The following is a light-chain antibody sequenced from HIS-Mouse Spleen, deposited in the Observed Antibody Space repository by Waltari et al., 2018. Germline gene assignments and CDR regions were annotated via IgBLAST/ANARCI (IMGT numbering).Light chain of an antibody. CDR2: GKN. CDR1: SLRSYY. V-gene: IGLV3-19*01. CDR3: NSRDSSGNHLV. Sequence: SSELTQDPAVSVALGQTVRITCQGDSLRSYYASRYQQKPGQAPVLFIYGKNNRPSGIPDLFSGSSSGNTASLTITGAQAEDEADYYCNSRDSSGNHLVFGGGTKLTVL. J-gene: IGLJ2*01.